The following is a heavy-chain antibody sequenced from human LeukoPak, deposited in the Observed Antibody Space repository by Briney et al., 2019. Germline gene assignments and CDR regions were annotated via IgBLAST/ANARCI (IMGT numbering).Heavy chain of an antibody. CDR3: ALLWFGELSIFDY. V-gene: IGHV4-34*01. Sequence: SETLSLTCAVYGGSFSGYYWSWLRQPPGKGLEWIGEINHSGSTNYNPSLKSRVTISVDTSKNQFSLKLSSVTAADTAVYYCALLWFGELSIFDYWGQGTLVTVSS. CDR1: GGSFSGYY. CDR2: INHSGST. J-gene: IGHJ4*02. D-gene: IGHD3-10*01.